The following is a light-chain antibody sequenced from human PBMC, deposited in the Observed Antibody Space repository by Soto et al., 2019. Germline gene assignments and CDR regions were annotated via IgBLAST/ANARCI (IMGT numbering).Light chain of an antibody. CDR1: QSVGSSY. CDR3: QQYGSSSWT. CDR2: GAS. V-gene: IGKV3-20*01. Sequence: EIVLTQSPGTLSLSPGERATLSCRASQSVGSSYLAWYQQKFGQAPRLLIYGASSRATGIPDRFSGSGSGTDFTLTISRLEPEDFAVYYCQQYGSSSWTFGQGTKVEIK. J-gene: IGKJ1*01.